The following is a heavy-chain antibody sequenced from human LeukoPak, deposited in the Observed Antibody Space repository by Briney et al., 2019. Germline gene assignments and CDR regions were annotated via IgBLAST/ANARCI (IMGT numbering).Heavy chain of an antibody. CDR2: IYTSGST. CDR1: GGSISSGSYY. J-gene: IGHJ5*02. CDR3: ARELRFLEWATKP. V-gene: IGHV4-61*02. D-gene: IGHD3-3*01. Sequence: SQTLFLTCTVSGGSISSGSYYWSWIRQPAGKGLEWIGRIYTSGSTNYNPSLKSRVTISVDTSKNQFSLKLSSVTAADTAVYYCARELRFLEWATKPWGQGTLVTVSS.